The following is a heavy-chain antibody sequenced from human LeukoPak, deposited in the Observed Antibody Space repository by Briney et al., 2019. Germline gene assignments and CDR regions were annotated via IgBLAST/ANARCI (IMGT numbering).Heavy chain of an antibody. Sequence: PSETLSLTCTVSGGSMSSSSYYWGWIRQPPGKGLEGVGSIYYSGSTYQNPSLKSRVTISVDTSKNQFSLKLSSVTAAETAVYYCARVPTVTFFDYWGQGTLVTVSS. CDR1: GGSMSSSSYY. D-gene: IGHD4-17*01. CDR2: IYYSGST. J-gene: IGHJ4*02. V-gene: IGHV4-39*07. CDR3: ARVPTVTFFDY.